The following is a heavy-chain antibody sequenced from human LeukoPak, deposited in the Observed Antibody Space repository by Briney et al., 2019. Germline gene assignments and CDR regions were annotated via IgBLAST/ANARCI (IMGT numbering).Heavy chain of an antibody. D-gene: IGHD3-10*01. J-gene: IGHJ4*02. CDR2: IYYSGGT. Sequence: SETLSLTCTVSGGSISSYYWSWIRQPPGKGLEWIGYIYYSGGTNYNPSLKSRVTISVDTSKNQFSLKLSSVTAADTAVYYCARGDPDYYGSGSPGRFDYWGQGTLVTVSS. V-gene: IGHV4-59*01. CDR1: GGSISSYY. CDR3: ARGDPDYYGSGSPGRFDY.